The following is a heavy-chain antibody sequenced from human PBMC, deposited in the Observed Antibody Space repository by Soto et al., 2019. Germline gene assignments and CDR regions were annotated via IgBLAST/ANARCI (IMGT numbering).Heavy chain of an antibody. CDR1: GGSISSGGYY. CDR3: ARGREGGSGYWPQEYFQH. CDR2: IYYSGST. V-gene: IGHV4-31*03. Sequence: PSETLSLTCTVSGGSISSGGYYWSWIRQHPGKGLEWIGYIYYSGSTYYNPSLKSRVTISVDTSKNQFSLKLSSVTAADTAVYYCARGREGGSGYWPQEYFQHWGQGTLVTVSS. J-gene: IGHJ1*01. D-gene: IGHD3-22*01.